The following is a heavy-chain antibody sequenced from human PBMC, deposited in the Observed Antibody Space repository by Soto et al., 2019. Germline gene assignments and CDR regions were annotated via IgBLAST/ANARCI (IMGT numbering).Heavy chain of an antibody. J-gene: IGHJ6*03. D-gene: IGHD7-27*01. CDR1: GYTLTELS. CDR2: FDPEDGET. CDR3: TTLTGEYYYYYMDV. V-gene: IGHV1-24*01. Sequence: GASVKVSCKVSGYTLTELSIHWVRQAPGKGLEWMGGFDPEDGETIYAQKFQGRVTMTEDTSTDTAYMELSSLRSEDTAVYYCTTLTGEYYYYYMDVWGKGTTVTVSS.